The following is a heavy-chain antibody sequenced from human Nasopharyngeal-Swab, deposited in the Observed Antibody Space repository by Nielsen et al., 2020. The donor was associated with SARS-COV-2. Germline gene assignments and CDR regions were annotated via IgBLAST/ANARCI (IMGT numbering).Heavy chain of an antibody. CDR3: ARVSREIEYSSSLYYYYYYMDV. J-gene: IGHJ6*03. Sequence: WVRQAPGQGLEWMGWISSYNGNTNYAQKLQVRVTMTTDTSTSTAYMELRSLRSDDTAVYYCARVSREIEYSSSLYYYYYYMDVWGKGTTVTVSS. CDR2: ISSYNGNT. V-gene: IGHV1-18*01. D-gene: IGHD6-6*01.